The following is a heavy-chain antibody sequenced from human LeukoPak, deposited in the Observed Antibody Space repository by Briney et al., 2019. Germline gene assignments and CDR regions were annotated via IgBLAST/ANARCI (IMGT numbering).Heavy chain of an antibody. CDR3: AGAQRWYYGMDV. Sequence: ASVKVSCKASGYTFTGYYMHWVRQAPGQGLEWMGWINPNSGGTNYAQKFQGWVTMTRNTSISTAYMELSSLRSEDTAVYYCAGAQRWYYGMDVWGQGTTVTVSS. CDR2: INPNSGGT. V-gene: IGHV1-2*04. J-gene: IGHJ6*02. D-gene: IGHD3-16*01. CDR1: GYTFTGYY.